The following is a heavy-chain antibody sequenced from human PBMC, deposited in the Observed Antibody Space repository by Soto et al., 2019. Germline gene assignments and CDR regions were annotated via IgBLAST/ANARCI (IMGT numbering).Heavy chain of an antibody. Sequence: GGSLRLSCAASGFTFDDYAMHWVRQAPGKGLEWVSGISWNSGSIGYADSVKGRFTISRDNAKNSLYLQMNSLRAEDTALYYCAKGSSLRYFDWLLPNFDYWGQGTLVTVSS. CDR2: ISWNSGSI. D-gene: IGHD3-9*01. CDR3: AKGSSLRYFDWLLPNFDY. V-gene: IGHV3-9*01. J-gene: IGHJ4*02. CDR1: GFTFDDYA.